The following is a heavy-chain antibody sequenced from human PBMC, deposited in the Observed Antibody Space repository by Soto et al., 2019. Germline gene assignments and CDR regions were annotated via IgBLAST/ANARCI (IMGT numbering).Heavy chain of an antibody. CDR3: AKGFNPQLYGYYVSPGDY. CDR1: GFTFSRYA. Sequence: EVQLLESGGGLVQPGGSLRLSCAASGFTFSRYAMSWVRQAPGKGLEWVSAISGSGGSTYYADSVKGRFTISRDNSKNTIYLQMNSLRAEDTALYYCAKGFNPQLYGYYVSPGDYWGPGTLVTCSS. CDR2: ISGSGGST. V-gene: IGHV3-23*01. J-gene: IGHJ4*02. D-gene: IGHD4-17*01.